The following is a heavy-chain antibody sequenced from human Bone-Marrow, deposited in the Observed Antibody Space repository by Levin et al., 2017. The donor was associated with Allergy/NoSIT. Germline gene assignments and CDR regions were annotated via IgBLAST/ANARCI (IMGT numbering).Heavy chain of an antibody. Sequence: SQTLSLTCTVSSGSIRDYYWSWIRQPPGKGLEWIGYSHYSGSTNYNPSLKSRLTISVDTSENQFSLKLTSVTAADTAVYYCATVVGDGYSEYWGQGTLVTVSS. CDR2: SHYSGST. D-gene: IGHD2-21*01. CDR3: ATVVGDGYSEY. J-gene: IGHJ4*02. V-gene: IGHV4-59*01. CDR1: SGSIRDYY.